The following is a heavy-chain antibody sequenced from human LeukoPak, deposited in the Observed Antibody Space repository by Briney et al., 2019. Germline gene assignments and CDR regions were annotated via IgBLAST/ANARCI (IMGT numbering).Heavy chain of an antibody. CDR1: GFTFSSYG. CDR2: IRYDGNNI. Sequence: GGSLRLSCAASGFTFSSYGMHWVRQAPGKGLEWVTFIRYDGNNIYYADSVKGRFTISRDNAKNSLYLQMNSLRAEDTAVYYCARDSYDFWSGQNWFDPWGQGTLVTVSS. V-gene: IGHV3-30*02. CDR3: ARDSYDFWSGQNWFDP. J-gene: IGHJ5*02. D-gene: IGHD3-3*01.